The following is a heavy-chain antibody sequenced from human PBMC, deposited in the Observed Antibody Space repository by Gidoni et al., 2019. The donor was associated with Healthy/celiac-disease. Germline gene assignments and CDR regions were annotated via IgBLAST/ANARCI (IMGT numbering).Heavy chain of an antibody. J-gene: IGHJ4*02. CDR2: ISSSSSTI. CDR1: GCTLSSYS. Sequence: EVQLVESGGGLVQPGGCRRLSCAASGCTLSSYSTNWVRQAPGKGLEWVSYISSSSSTIYYADSVKGRFTISRDNAKNSLYLQMNSLRAEDTAVYYCARDRARGSTVPHFDYWGQGTLVTVSS. V-gene: IGHV3-48*04. CDR3: ARDRARGSTVPHFDY. D-gene: IGHD4-4*01.